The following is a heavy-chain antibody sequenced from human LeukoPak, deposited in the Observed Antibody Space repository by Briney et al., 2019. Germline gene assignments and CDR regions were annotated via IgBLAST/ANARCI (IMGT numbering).Heavy chain of an antibody. CDR1: GGSISSYF. CDR3: ARLGVVVPAAGFDY. J-gene: IGHJ4*02. V-gene: IGHV4-59*12. CDR2: IYDSGST. Sequence: PSETLSLTCTVSGGSISSYFWSWIRQPPGKGLEWIGYIYDSGSTNYNPSLKSRVTISVDTSKNQFSLKLSSVTAADTAVYYCARLGVVVPAAGFDYWGQGTLVTVSS. D-gene: IGHD2-2*01.